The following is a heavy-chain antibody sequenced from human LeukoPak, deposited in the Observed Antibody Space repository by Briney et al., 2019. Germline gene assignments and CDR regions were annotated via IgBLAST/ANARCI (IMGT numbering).Heavy chain of an antibody. Sequence: GRSRSLSCVPSGSSLSTNSMKWVRQVQGRVLEWVSSIISSVSYIYYADSVKGRFTIARDNAKNSLYLQMNSLRAEDTAVYYCARDPLITYYYDSSGNHADWFDPWGQGTVVTVSS. CDR1: GSSLSTNS. V-gene: IGHV3-21*01. J-gene: IGHJ5*02. D-gene: IGHD3-22*01. CDR3: ARDPLITYYYDSSGNHADWFDP. CDR2: IISSVSYI.